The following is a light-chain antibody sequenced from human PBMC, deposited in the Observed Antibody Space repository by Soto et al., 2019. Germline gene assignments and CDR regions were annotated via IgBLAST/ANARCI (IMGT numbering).Light chain of an antibody. CDR3: QQYGGSPLFT. Sequence: EIVLTQSPGTLSLSPGERGTLSCRASQSVSSSYLAWYQQKPGQAPRLLIYGASSRATGIPDRFSGSGSGTDFTLTISRVEPEDFAVYFCQQYGGSPLFTFGPGTTVDIK. CDR1: QSVSSSY. CDR2: GAS. V-gene: IGKV3-20*01. J-gene: IGKJ3*01.